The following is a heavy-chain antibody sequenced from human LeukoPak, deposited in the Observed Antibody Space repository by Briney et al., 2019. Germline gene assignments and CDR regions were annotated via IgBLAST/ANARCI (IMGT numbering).Heavy chain of an antibody. CDR3: TKDGAGVVVAATRFGYMDV. V-gene: IGHV3-43D*03. D-gene: IGHD2-15*01. CDR2: ISWDGGST. CDR1: GFTFYDYA. J-gene: IGHJ6*03. Sequence: GGSLRLSCVASGFTFYDYAVHWVRQAPGKGVEGVSLISWDGGSTYYADSVKGRFTISRDNSKDSLYLQMNSLRAEDTALYYCTKDGAGVVVAATRFGYMDVWGKGTTVTVSS.